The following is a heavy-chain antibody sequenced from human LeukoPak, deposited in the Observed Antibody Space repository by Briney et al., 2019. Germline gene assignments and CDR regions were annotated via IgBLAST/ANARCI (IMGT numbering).Heavy chain of an antibody. CDR3: ARDKVRFWGYNWNDGGCPDY. CDR1: GYTFTSYY. D-gene: IGHD1-1*01. V-gene: IGHV1-46*01. J-gene: IGHJ4*02. Sequence: ASVKVSCKASGYTFTSYYMHWVRQAPGQGLEWMGIINPSGGSTSYAQKFQGRVTMTSDTSTSTVYMELSSLRSEDTAVYYCARDKVRFWGYNWNDGGCPDYWGQGTLVTVSS. CDR2: INPSGGST.